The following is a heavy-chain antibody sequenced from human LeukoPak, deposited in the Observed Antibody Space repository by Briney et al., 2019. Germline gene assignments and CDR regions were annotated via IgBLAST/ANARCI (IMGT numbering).Heavy chain of an antibody. V-gene: IGHV1-8*01. CDR2: MNPNSGNT. J-gene: IGHJ5*02. CDR3: ARGDIIYDVWSGSLKGFDP. CDR1: GYTFTSYD. Sequence: ASVKLSCKASGYTFTSYDINWGRHATGQGLEWMGVMNPNSGNTGYAQKFTGKVPMTRTSSISTAYMELSSLRSEDTAVYYCARGDIIYDVWSGSLKGFDPWGQGTLVTVSS. D-gene: IGHD3-3*01.